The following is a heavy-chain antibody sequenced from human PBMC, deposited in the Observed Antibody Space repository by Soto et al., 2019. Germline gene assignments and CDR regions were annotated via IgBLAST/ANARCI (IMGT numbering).Heavy chain of an antibody. Sequence: QVQLQQWGAGLLKPSETLSLTCAVYGGSFSGYYWSWIRQPPGKGLEWIGEINHSGSTNYNPSLRSRVTISGDTSKNQFSLKLSSVTAADTAVYYCARALPRIYCSSTSCYTNWFDPWGQGTLVTVSS. J-gene: IGHJ5*02. CDR1: GGSFSGYY. CDR2: INHSGST. V-gene: IGHV4-34*01. D-gene: IGHD2-2*02. CDR3: ARALPRIYCSSTSCYTNWFDP.